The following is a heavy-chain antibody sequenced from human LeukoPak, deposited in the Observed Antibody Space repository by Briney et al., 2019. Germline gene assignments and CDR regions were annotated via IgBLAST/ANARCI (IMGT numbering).Heavy chain of an antibody. Sequence: ASVTVSCTASGYTFTSYDINWVRQATGQGLEWMGRMNPNSGNTGYAQKFQGRVTMTRNTSISTAYMELSSLRSEDTAVYYCARGRLTGYPDYYYYGMDVWGQGTTVTVSS. D-gene: IGHD3-9*01. V-gene: IGHV1-8*01. CDR2: MNPNSGNT. J-gene: IGHJ6*02. CDR1: GYTFTSYD. CDR3: ARGRLTGYPDYYYYGMDV.